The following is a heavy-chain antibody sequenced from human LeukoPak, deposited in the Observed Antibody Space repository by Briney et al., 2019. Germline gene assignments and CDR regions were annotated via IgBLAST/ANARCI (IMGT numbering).Heavy chain of an antibody. CDR2: ISSSGSTI. Sequence: GESLRLSCAASGFTFSSNAMKWLRQAPGRGLEWVAHISSSGSTIFYADSVKGRFTISRDNTKNSLFLQMNSLRDEDTAVYYCARGGGIAARAFDIWGQGTMVTVSS. CDR3: ARGGGIAARAFDI. J-gene: IGHJ3*02. D-gene: IGHD6-25*01. V-gene: IGHV3-48*02. CDR1: GFTFSSNA.